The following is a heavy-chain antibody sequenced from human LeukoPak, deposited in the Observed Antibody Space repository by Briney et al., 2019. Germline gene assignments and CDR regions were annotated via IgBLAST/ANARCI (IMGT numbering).Heavy chain of an antibody. J-gene: IGHJ4*02. D-gene: IGHD3-10*01. Sequence: PSETLSLTCAVYGGSFSGYYWSWIRQPPGKGLEWIGETNHSGSTNYNPSLKSRVTISVDTSKNQFSLKLSSVTAADTAVYYCARLGPLWFGESYGYWGQGTLVTVSS. CDR1: GGSFSGYY. V-gene: IGHV4-34*01. CDR3: ARLGPLWFGESYGY. CDR2: TNHSGST.